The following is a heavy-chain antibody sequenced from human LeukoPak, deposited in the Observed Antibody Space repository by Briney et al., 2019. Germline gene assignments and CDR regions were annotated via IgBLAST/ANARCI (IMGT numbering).Heavy chain of an antibody. CDR2: ISSNNGNT. V-gene: IGHV1-18*01. J-gene: IGHJ4*02. CDR3: ARDFRIAAAGLGY. Sequence: ASVKASCKASGYTFTNYGVTWVRQAPGQGLEWMGWISSNNGNTNFAQKFQGRVTMTTDTSTSTAYMELRSLRSDDTAVYYCARDFRIAAAGLGYWGQGTLVTVSS. D-gene: IGHD6-13*01. CDR1: GYTFTNYG.